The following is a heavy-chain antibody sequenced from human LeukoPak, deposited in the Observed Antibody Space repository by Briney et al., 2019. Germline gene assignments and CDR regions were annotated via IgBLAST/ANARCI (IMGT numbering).Heavy chain of an antibody. CDR2: IYYSGST. J-gene: IGHJ4*02. CDR3: ARAGANGVEAAGSLRY. D-gene: IGHD6-13*01. Sequence: PSGTLSLTCTVSGGSISSYYWSWIRQPPGKGLEWIGYIYYSGSTNYNPSLKSRVTISVDTSKNQFSLKLSSVTAADTAVYYCARAGANGVEAAGSLRYWGQGTLVTVSS. V-gene: IGHV4-59*01. CDR1: GGSISSYY.